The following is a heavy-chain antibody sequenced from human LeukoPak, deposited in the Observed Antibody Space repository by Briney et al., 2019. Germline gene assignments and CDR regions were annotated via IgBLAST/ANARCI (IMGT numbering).Heavy chain of an antibody. J-gene: IGHJ5*02. CDR2: ISWNSGSI. Sequence: PGGSLRLSCAASGFTFDDYAMHWVRQAPGKGLEWVSGISWNSGSIGYADSVKGRFTISRDNAKNSLYLQMNSLRAEDTALYYCAKDKHSGYDYGWFDPWGQGTLVTVSS. V-gene: IGHV3-9*01. CDR1: GFTFDDYA. D-gene: IGHD5-12*01. CDR3: AKDKHSGYDYGWFDP.